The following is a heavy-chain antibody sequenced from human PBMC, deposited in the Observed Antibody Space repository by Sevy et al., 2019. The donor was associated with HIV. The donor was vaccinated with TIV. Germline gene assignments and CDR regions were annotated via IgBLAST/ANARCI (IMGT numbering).Heavy chain of an antibody. D-gene: IGHD4-17*01. CDR2: IYQDGSEK. CDR3: ARDGSYGDYRLSYYYGMDL. J-gene: IGHJ6*02. Sequence: GGSLRLSCAASGFSFRSYWMAWVRQAPGKGLEWVASIYQDGSEKYYVDSLKGRFTISRDNAKNSLYLQMNSLRVEDTALYYCARDGSYGDYRLSYYYGMDLWGQGTTVTVSS. V-gene: IGHV3-7*03. CDR1: GFSFRSYW.